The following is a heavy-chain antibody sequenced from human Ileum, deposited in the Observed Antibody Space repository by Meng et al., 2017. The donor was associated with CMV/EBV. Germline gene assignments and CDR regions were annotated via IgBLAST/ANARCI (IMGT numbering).Heavy chain of an antibody. CDR1: GDTFTGYY. J-gene: IGHJ4*02. CDR2: INPNSGST. D-gene: IGHD3-22*01. Sequence: ASVKVSCKASGDTFTGYYMHWVRQAPGQGLEWMGGINPNSGSTNYAQKFQGRVTMTRDTSISTAYMELSRLRSDDTAVYYCARALVVVIKAWGQGTLVTGAS. V-gene: IGHV1-2*02. CDR3: ARALVVVIKA.